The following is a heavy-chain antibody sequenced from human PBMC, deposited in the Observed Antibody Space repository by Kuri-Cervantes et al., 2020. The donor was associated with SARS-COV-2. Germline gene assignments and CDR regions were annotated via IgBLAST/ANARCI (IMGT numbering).Heavy chain of an antibody. CDR2: ISSSSSYI. CDR3: ARDLLTQGWFDP. V-gene: IGHV3-21*01. Sequence: GGSLRLSCAASGFTFSSYGMHWVRQAPGKGLEWVSSISSSSSYIYYADSVKGRFTISRDNAKNSLYLQMNSLRAEDTAVYYCARDLLTQGWFDPWGQGTLVTVSS. D-gene: IGHD1-26*01. J-gene: IGHJ5*02. CDR1: GFTFSSYG.